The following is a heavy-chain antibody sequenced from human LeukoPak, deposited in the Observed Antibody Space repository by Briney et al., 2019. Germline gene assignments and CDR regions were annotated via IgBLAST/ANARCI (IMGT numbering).Heavy chain of an antibody. J-gene: IGHJ4*02. D-gene: IGHD4-11*01. Sequence: GGSLRLSCVASGFIVSTNYMSWVRQAPGKGLEWVAVIFRGDGTYHADSVKGRFTISRDTSKNTVYLHMNSLTAEDTAIYYCVKEVPGTTIYDWGQGILVTVSS. CDR1: GFIVSTNY. CDR3: VKEVPGTTIYD. V-gene: IGHV3-66*01. CDR2: IFRGDGT.